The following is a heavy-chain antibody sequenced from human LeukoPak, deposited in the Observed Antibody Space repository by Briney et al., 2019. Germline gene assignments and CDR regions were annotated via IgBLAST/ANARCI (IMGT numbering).Heavy chain of an antibody. D-gene: IGHD3-22*01. CDR2: INHSGST. CDR3: AIGSSGYYPEYFQH. CDR1: GGSFSGYY. J-gene: IGHJ1*01. V-gene: IGHV4-34*01. Sequence: PSETLSLTCAVYGGSFSGYYWSWIRQPPGKGLEWIGEINHSGSTNYNPSLKSRVTISVDRSKNQFSLKLSSVTAADTAVYYCAIGSSGYYPEYFQHWGQGTLVTVSS.